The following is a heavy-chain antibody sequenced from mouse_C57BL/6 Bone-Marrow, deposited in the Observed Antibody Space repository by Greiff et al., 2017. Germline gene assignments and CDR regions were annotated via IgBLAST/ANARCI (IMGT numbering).Heavy chain of an antibody. D-gene: IGHD2-2*01. CDR1: GYTFTSYG. CDR2: IYPRSGNT. CDR3: ARFYYGYDGWFAY. J-gene: IGHJ3*01. V-gene: IGHV1-81*01. Sequence: QVQLQQSGAELARPGASVKLSCKASGYTFTSYGISWVKQRTGQGLEGIGEIYPRSGNTYYNEKFKGKATLTADKSSSTAYMELRSLTSEDSAVYFCARFYYGYDGWFAYWGQGTLVTVSA.